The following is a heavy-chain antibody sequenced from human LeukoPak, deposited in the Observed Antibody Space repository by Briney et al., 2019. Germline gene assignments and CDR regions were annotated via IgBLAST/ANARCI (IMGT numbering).Heavy chain of an antibody. CDR2: IYYSGST. V-gene: IGHV4-39*01. CDR3: ARRPPFPDWYFDL. D-gene: IGHD3-3*02. CDR1: GGSISSSSYY. Sequence: SETLSLTCTVSGGSISSSSYYWGWIRQPPGKGLEWIGSIYYSGSTYYNPSLKSRVTISVDTSKNQFSLKLSSVTAADTAVYYCARRPPFPDWYFDLWGRGTLVTVSS. J-gene: IGHJ2*01.